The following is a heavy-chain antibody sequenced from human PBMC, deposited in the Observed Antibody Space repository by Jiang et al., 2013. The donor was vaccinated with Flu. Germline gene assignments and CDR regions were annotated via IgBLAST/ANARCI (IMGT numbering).Heavy chain of an antibody. CDR3: ARVASFGMIVAFDI. D-gene: IGHD3-22*01. V-gene: IGHV3-7*01. Sequence: QLLESGGGLVQPGGSLRLSCAASGFTFSSYWMSWVRQAPGKGLEWVANIKQDGSEKYYVDSVKGRFTISRDNAKNSLYLQMNSLRAEDTAVYYCARVASFGMIVAFDIWGQGTMVTVSS. J-gene: IGHJ3*02. CDR1: GFTFSSYW. CDR2: IKQDGSEK.